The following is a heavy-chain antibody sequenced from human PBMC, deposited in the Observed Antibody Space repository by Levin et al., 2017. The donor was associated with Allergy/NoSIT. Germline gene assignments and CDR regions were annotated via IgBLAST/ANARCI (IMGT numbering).Heavy chain of an antibody. V-gene: IGHV4-34*01. CDR1: GGSFSGYY. Sequence: SQTLSLTCAVYGGSFSGYYWSWIRQPPGKGLEWIGEINHSGSTNYNPSLKSRVTISVDTSKNQFSLKLSSVTAADTAVYYCASYCSGGSCYPGTADYWGQGTLVTVSS. CDR2: INHSGST. J-gene: IGHJ4*02. D-gene: IGHD2-15*01. CDR3: ASYCSGGSCYPGTADY.